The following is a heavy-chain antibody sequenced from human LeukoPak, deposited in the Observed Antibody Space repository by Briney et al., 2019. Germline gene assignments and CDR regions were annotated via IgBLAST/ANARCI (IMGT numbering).Heavy chain of an antibody. V-gene: IGHV1-46*01. Sequence: GASVKVSCKASGYTFASYYMHWVRQAPGQGLEWMGIINPSGGSTNYAQKFQGRVTRTRDASTSTVYMELSSLRSEDTAVFYCAGVKGNSEIQPFDYWGQGTLVTVSS. D-gene: IGHD5-18*01. CDR2: INPSGGST. CDR3: AGVKGNSEIQPFDY. CDR1: GYTFASYY. J-gene: IGHJ4*02.